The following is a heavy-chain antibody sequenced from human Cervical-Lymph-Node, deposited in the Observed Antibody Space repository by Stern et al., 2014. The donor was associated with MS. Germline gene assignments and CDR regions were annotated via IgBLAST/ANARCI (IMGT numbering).Heavy chain of an antibody. Sequence: QITLKESGPTLVKPTQTLTLTCTFSGFSLSTSGVGVVWLRQPPGKALEWLALIYWDDDKRYSQSLKSRLTITKDTSKNQVVITMTNMDPVDTATYYCAREPSSSWYGWFDPWGQGTLVTVSS. CDR3: AREPSSSWYGWFDP. V-gene: IGHV2-5*02. D-gene: IGHD6-13*01. CDR1: GFSLSTSGVG. J-gene: IGHJ5*02. CDR2: IYWDDDK.